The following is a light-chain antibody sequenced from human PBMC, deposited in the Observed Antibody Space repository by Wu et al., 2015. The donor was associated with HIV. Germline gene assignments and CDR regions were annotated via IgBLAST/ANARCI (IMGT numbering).Light chain of an antibody. J-gene: IGKJ2*03. V-gene: IGKV3-11*01. Sequence: EIVLTQSPAALSISPGERATLSCRASRSVSSAVAWYQQKPGQAPRLLIYDASNRATGVPARFGGSGSGTDFTLTISSLEPQDSAVYYCQQRSNWRVSFGQGTKLEIK. CDR3: QQRSNWRVS. CDR1: RSVSSA. CDR2: DAS.